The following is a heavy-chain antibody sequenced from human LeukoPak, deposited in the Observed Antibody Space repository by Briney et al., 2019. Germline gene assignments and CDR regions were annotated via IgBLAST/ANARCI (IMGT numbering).Heavy chain of an antibody. D-gene: IGHD3-9*01. J-gene: IGHJ4*02. V-gene: IGHV1-2*02. CDR3: ARGRAPGYSPFDH. CDR2: INPNSGGT. CDR1: GYTFTGYY. Sequence: ASVKVSCKASGYTFTGYYMHWVRQAPGQGLEWMGWINPNSGGTNYAQKFQGRVTMTRDSSINTAYMEVTNLRSDDTAVYYCARGRAPGYSPFDHWGQGTLVTVSS.